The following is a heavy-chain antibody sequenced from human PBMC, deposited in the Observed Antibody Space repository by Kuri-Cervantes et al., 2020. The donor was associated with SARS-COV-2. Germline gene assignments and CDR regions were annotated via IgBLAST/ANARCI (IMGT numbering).Heavy chain of an antibody. Sequence: GESLKISCAASGFTFSSYAMSWVRQAPGKGLEWVSAISGSGGSTYYADSVKGRFTISRDNSKNTLYLQMNSLRAEDTAVYYCARGGVGSGSYYYYYGMDVWGQGTTVTVSS. V-gene: IGHV3-23*01. CDR1: GFTFSSYA. CDR3: ARGGVGSGSYYYYYGMDV. CDR2: ISGSGGST. D-gene: IGHD1-26*01. J-gene: IGHJ6*02.